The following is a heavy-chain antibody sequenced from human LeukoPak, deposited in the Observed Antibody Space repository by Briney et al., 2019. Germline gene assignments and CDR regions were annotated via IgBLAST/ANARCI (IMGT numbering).Heavy chain of an antibody. J-gene: IGHJ4*02. D-gene: IGHD6-13*01. CDR3: AREAAGMRFFDY. Sequence: ASVKVSCKASGGTFSSYAISWVRQAPGQGLEWMGGIIPIFGTANYAQKFQGRVTITTDESTSTAYMELSSLRSEDTAVYYCAREAAGMRFFDYWGQGTLVTASS. CDR2: IIPIFGTA. CDR1: GGTFSSYA. V-gene: IGHV1-69*05.